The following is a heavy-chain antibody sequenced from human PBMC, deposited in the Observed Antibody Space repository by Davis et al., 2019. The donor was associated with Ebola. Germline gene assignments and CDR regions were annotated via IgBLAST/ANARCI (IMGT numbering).Heavy chain of an antibody. V-gene: IGHV4-4*02. CDR2: IYHSGST. J-gene: IGHJ6*03. CDR3: ARRADFWSGYRVNYYYYYMDV. CDR1: GGSISSSNW. Sequence: PSETLSLTCAVSGGSISSSNWWSWVRQPPGKGLEWIGEIYHSGSTNYNPSLKSRVTISVDKSKNQFSLKLSSVTAADTAVYYCARRADFWSGYRVNYYYYYMDVWGKGTTVTVSS. D-gene: IGHD3-3*01.